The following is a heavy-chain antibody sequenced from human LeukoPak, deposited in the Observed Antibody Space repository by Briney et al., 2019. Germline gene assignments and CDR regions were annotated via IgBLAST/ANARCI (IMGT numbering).Heavy chain of an antibody. CDR1: GYSFTSYW. D-gene: IGHD6-13*01. J-gene: IGHJ6*02. Sequence: GESLKISCKGSGYSFTSYWIGWVRPMPGKGLEWMGIIYPGDSDTRYSPSFQGQVTISADKSISTAYLQWSSLKASDTAMYYCARQTAAAGTFYYYGMDVWGQGTTVTVSS. CDR3: ARQTAAAGTFYYYGMDV. V-gene: IGHV5-51*01. CDR2: IYPGDSDT.